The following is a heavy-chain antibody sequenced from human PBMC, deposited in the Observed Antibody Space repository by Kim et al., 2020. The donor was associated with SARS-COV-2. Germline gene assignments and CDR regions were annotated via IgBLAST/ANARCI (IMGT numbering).Heavy chain of an antibody. V-gene: IGHV4-31*02. Sequence: SPHSNPPRKSRFTISVDTSKNQFSLKLSSVTAADTAVYYCARDGGGGFDPWGQGTLVTVSS. CDR2: SP. D-gene: IGHD3-16*01. CDR3: ARDGGGGFDP. J-gene: IGHJ5*02.